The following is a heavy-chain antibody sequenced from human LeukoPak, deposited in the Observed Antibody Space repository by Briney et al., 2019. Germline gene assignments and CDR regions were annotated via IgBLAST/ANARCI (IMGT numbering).Heavy chain of an antibody. J-gene: IGHJ4*02. CDR3: ARDQGNRGYFDY. Sequence: PGGSLRLSCAAFGFTVSNNYMNWVRQTPGKGLEWVSVLYSDGATYYADSVKGRFTISTDNSKNTLYLQMSSLRLEDTAVYYCARDQGNRGYFDYWGQGTLVTVSS. D-gene: IGHD1-14*01. V-gene: IGHV3-66*01. CDR1: GFTVSNNY. CDR2: LYSDGAT.